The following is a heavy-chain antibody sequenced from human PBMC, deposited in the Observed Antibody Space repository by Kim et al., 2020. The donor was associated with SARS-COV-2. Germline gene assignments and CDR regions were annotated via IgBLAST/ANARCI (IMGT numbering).Heavy chain of an antibody. J-gene: IGHJ4*02. CDR3: AKVDRQWLDAGWDY. D-gene: IGHD6-19*01. CDR1: GFTFSSYG. Sequence: GGSLRLSCAASGFTFSSYGMHWVRQAPGKGLEWVAVISYDGSNKYYADSVKGRFTISRDNSKNTLYLQMNSLRAEDTAVYYCAKVDRQWLDAGWDYWGQGTLVTVSS. CDR2: ISYDGSNK. V-gene: IGHV3-30*18.